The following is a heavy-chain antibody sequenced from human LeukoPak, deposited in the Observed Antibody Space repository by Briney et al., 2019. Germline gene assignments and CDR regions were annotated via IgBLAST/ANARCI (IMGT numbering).Heavy chain of an antibody. D-gene: IGHD3-22*01. J-gene: IGHJ3*02. CDR1: GYTFTGYY. Sequence: ASVKVSCKASGYTFTGYYIHWGRQAPGQGLEWMGWINPNSGGTNYAQKFQGRVTMTRDTSISTVYMELSRLRSDDTAVYYCARLTRFYDSRGYYDTFDIWGQGTMVTASS. CDR3: ARLTRFYDSRGYYDTFDI. V-gene: IGHV1-2*02. CDR2: INPNSGGT.